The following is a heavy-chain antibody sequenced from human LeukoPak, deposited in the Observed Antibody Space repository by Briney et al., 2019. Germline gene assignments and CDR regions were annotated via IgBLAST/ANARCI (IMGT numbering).Heavy chain of an antibody. D-gene: IGHD2-2*01. V-gene: IGHV3-23*01. CDR2: ISGGGGST. CDR1: GFTFSSYS. CDR3: ARLPVAINGYFDP. Sequence: GGSLRLSCAASGFTFSSYSMNWVRQAPGNGLEWVSSISGGGGSTYYGDSVKGRFTISRDNSKNTLYLQMYSLGAEDTAVYYCARLPVAINGYFDPWGQGTLVTVSS. J-gene: IGHJ5*02.